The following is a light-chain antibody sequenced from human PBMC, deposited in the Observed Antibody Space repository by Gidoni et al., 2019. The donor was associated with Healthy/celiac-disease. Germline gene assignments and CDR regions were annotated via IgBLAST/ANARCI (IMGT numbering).Light chain of an antibody. Sequence: DIVMTQSPDSLAVSLGERATINCKSSQSVLYNSNNKNYLAWYQQKPGQPPKLLIYWASTRESWVPDRFSGSGSGTDFTLTISSLQAEDVAVYYCQQYYSTPLTFGQGTKLEIK. CDR2: WAS. J-gene: IGKJ2*01. V-gene: IGKV4-1*01. CDR3: QQYYSTPLT. CDR1: QSVLYNSNNKNY.